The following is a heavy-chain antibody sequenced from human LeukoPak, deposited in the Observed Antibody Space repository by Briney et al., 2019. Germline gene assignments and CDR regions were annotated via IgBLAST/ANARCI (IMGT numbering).Heavy chain of an antibody. Sequence: ASVKVSCKASGYTFTNYGISWVRQAPGQGLEWMAWISAYDGNANYAQKLQGRVTMTTDTSTRTAYMELRSLRSDDTAMYYCARDCRSCSDNMYYFDYRGQGTLVTVSS. CDR3: ARDCRSCSDNMYYFDY. CDR2: ISAYDGNA. CDR1: GYTFTNYG. V-gene: IGHV1-18*01. D-gene: IGHD2-15*01. J-gene: IGHJ4*02.